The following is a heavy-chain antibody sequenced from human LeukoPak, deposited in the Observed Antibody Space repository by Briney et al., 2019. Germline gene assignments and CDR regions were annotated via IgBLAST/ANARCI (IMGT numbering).Heavy chain of an antibody. CDR3: AKDRDIVVVPAAID. Sequence: PGGSLRLSCAASGITFSSYGIHWVRQAPGKGLEWVAFIRYDGSNKYYADSVKGRFTISRDNSKNTLYLQMNSLRAEDTAVYYCAKDRDIVVVPAAIDWGQGTLVTVSS. D-gene: IGHD2-2*02. CDR2: IRYDGSNK. V-gene: IGHV3-30*02. J-gene: IGHJ4*02. CDR1: GITFSSYG.